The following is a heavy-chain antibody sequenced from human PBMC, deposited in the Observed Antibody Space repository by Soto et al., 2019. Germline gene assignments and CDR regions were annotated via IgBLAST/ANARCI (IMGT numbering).Heavy chain of an antibody. CDR1: GGTFSSYA. V-gene: IGHV1-69*01. J-gene: IGHJ4*02. CDR3: AREEHDYGGNSPFDY. Sequence: QVQLVQSGAEVKKSGSSVKVSCKASGGTFSSYAISWVRQAPGQGLEWMGGIIPIFGTANYAQKFQGRVTITADESTSTAYMELSSLRSEDTAVYYCAREEHDYGGNSPFDYWGQGTLVTVSS. CDR2: IIPIFGTA. D-gene: IGHD4-17*01.